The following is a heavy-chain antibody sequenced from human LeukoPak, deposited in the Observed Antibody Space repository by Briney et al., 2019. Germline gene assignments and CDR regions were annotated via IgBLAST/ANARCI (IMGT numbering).Heavy chain of an antibody. V-gene: IGHV5-51*01. CDR1: GYSFGNRW. CDR2: IYPDNSNT. J-gene: IGHJ6*02. Sequence: AESLKISCKGSGYSFGNRWIGWVRQMPREGLEWMGIIYPDNSNTIYSPSFEGQVTISADKSISNSYLQWSSLKASDTAMYYCAGGAYDSGSSYKYYGMYVWGQGTTVTVSS. CDR3: AGGAYDSGSSYKYYGMYV. D-gene: IGHD3-10*01.